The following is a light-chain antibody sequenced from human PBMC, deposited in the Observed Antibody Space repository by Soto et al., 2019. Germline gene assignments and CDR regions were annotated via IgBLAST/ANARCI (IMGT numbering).Light chain of an antibody. CDR3: SSYTSSSTPYV. V-gene: IGLV2-14*01. Sequence: QSVLTQPASVSGSPGQSITISCTGTSSDVGDYNYVSWYQQHPGKAPKLMIYEVSNRPSGVSNRFSGSKSGNTASLTISGLQAEDEADYYCSSYTSSSTPYVFGTGTKPTVL. CDR2: EVS. J-gene: IGLJ1*01. CDR1: SSDVGDYNY.